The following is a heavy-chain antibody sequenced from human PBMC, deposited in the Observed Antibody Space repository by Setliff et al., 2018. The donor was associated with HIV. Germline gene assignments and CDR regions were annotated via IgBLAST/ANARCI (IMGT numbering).Heavy chain of an antibody. CDR2: MNAGGSI. D-gene: IGHD3-16*02. J-gene: IGHJ4*02. Sequence: KTSETLSLTCAVYGGSFSGYYWSWLRQPPGKGLEWIGEMNAGGSINDNPSLKSRLTISVDTSKNQFSLKLKSVTAADTAVYYCARGFAFGGVIVIPYYFDYWGQGTLVTVS. V-gene: IGHV4-34*01. CDR1: GGSFSGYY. CDR3: ARGFAFGGVIVIPYYFDY.